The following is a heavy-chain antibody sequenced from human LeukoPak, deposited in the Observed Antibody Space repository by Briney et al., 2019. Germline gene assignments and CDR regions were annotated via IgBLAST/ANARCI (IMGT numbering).Heavy chain of an antibody. Sequence: SETLSLTCTVSGGSISSSSYYWGWIRQPPGKGLEWIGSVYYSGSTYYNPSLKSRVTISVDTSKNQFSLKLSSVTAADTAVYYCARAPPGEWLLPAYYFDYWGQGTLVTVSS. D-gene: IGHD3-22*01. CDR2: VYYSGST. V-gene: IGHV4-39*07. J-gene: IGHJ4*02. CDR3: ARAPPGEWLLPAYYFDY. CDR1: GGSISSSSYY.